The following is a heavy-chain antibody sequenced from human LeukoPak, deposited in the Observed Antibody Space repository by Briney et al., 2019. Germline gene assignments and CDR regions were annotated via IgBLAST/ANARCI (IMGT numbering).Heavy chain of an antibody. Sequence: SETLSITCTVSGVSISGSTYYWGWIRQPPGKGLEWIGSIFYSGRTYYNPSLKSRVTISVDTSKNQFSLKLSSVTAADTAVYYCARPGMRGYYSKPVNWFDPWGQGTLVTVSS. CDR3: ARPGMRGYYSKPVNWFDP. CDR1: GVSISGSTYY. V-gene: IGHV4-39*07. J-gene: IGHJ5*02. CDR2: IFYSGRT. D-gene: IGHD3-3*01.